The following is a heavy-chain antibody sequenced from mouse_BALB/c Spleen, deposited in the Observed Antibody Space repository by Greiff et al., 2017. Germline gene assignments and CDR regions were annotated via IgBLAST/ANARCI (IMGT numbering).Heavy chain of an antibody. D-gene: IGHD2-1*01. CDR3: ARNGHGYGNL. CDR1: GYSFTDYI. CDR2: INPYYGST. V-gene: IGHV1-39*01. Sequence: VQLKQTGPELVKPGASVKISCKASGYSFTDYIMLWVKQSHGKSLEWIGNINPYYGSTSYNLKFKGKATLTVDKSSSTAYMQLNSLTSEDSALYYCARNGHGYGNLWGQGTSVTVSS. J-gene: IGHJ4*01.